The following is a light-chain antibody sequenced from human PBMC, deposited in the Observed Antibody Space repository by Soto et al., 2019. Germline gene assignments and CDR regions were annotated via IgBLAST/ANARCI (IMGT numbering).Light chain of an antibody. CDR1: SSNIGSNY. CDR3: AAWDDSLSGRWV. V-gene: IGLV1-47*02. Sequence: QSVLTQPPSASGTPGQRVTISCSGSSSNIGSNYVYWYQQLPGTAPKLLIYSNNQRPSGVPDRFSGSKSGTSASLAISGLRSEDEADYYCAAWDDSLSGRWVFCGVTKLTVL. CDR2: SNN. J-gene: IGLJ3*02.